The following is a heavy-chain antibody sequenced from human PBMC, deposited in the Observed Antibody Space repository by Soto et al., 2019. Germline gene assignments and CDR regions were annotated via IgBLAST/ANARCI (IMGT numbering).Heavy chain of an antibody. J-gene: IGHJ6*02. D-gene: IGHD2-15*01. Sequence: PGGSLRLSCAASGFPFSSYEMNLVRQSPGKGLEWVSYISSSGSTIYYADSVKGRFTISRDNAKNSLYLQMNSLRAEDTAVYYCARDGGGSGSHADYGMDVWGQGTRVTVSS. CDR1: GFPFSSYE. CDR3: ARDGGGSGSHADYGMDV. CDR2: ISSSGSTI. V-gene: IGHV3-48*03.